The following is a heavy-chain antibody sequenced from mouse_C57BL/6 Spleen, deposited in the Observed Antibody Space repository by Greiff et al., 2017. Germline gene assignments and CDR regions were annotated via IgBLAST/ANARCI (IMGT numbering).Heavy chain of an antibody. Sequence: QVQLKQPGAELVKPGASVKMSCKASGYTFTSYWITWVKQRPGQGLEWIGDIYPGSGSTNYNEKFKSKATLTVDTSSSTAYMQLSSLTSEDSAVYYGARRGYYGNYDWFAYWGQGTLVTVSA. D-gene: IGHD2-1*01. CDR3: ARRGYYGNYDWFAY. CDR1: GYTFTSYW. J-gene: IGHJ3*01. V-gene: IGHV1-55*01. CDR2: IYPGSGST.